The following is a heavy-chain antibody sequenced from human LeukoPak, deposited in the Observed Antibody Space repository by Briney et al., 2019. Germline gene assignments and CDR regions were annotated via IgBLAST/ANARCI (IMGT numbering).Heavy chain of an antibody. J-gene: IGHJ4*02. V-gene: IGHV4-34*01. CDR2: INHSGST. D-gene: IGHD2-2*02. CDR1: GGSFSGYY. CDR3: ARGQYCSSTSCYTDFDY. Sequence: SETLSLTCAVYGGSFSGYYWSWIRQPPGKGLEWIGEINHSGSTNYNPSLKSRVTISVDTSKNRFSLKLSSVTAADTAVYYCARGQYCSSTSCYTDFDYWGQGTLVTVSS.